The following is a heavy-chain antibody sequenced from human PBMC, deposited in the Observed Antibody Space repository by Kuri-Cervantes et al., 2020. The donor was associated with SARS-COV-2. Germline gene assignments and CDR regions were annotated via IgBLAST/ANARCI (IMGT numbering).Heavy chain of an antibody. CDR3: ARVVPAADEGLYYYYMDV. D-gene: IGHD2-2*01. V-gene: IGHV4-61*08. J-gene: IGHJ6*03. CDR2: VHSSGST. CDR1: RGSINSHGSITSNF. Sequence: SETLSLTCSVSRGSINSHGSITSNFWTWIRQPPGRGLEWIGDVHSSGSTNYNPSLKSRVTMSVDTSKNQFSLKLSSVTAADTAVYYCARVVPAADEGLYYYYMDVWGKGTTVTVSS.